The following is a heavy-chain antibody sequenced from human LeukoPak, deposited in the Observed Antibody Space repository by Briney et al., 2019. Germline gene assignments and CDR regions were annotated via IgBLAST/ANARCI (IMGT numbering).Heavy chain of an antibody. CDR1: GFTFSSYE. D-gene: IGHD2-15*01. CDR2: ISSSGSTI. CDR3: ARDRGSDDPIDY. V-gene: IGHV3-48*03. Sequence: GGSLRLSCAASGFTFSSYEMNWVRQAPGKGLEWVSYISSSGSTIYYADSVKGRFTISRDNAKNSLYLQMSSLRAEDTAVYYCARDRGSDDPIDYWGQGTPVTVSS. J-gene: IGHJ4*02.